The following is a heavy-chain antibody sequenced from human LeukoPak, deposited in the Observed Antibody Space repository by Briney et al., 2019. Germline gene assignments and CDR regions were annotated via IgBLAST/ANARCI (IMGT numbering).Heavy chain of an antibody. CDR2: IYYTGTP. D-gene: IGHD2/OR15-2a*01. V-gene: IGHV4-59*01. J-gene: IGHJ3*02. CDR3: ARVKATVTSFDI. Sequence: PSETLSLTCTVSGGSNSSYYGSWIRQSPGKGLEWIANIYYTGTPYYNPSLQSRVTISVDMSKNQFSLKLSTVTAADTAVYYCARVKATVTSFDIWGQGTMVTVSS. CDR1: GGSNSSYY.